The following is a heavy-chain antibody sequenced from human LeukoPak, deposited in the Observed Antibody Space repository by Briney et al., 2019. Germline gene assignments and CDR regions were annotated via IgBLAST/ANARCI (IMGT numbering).Heavy chain of an antibody. CDR3: ARAGVYYYGSGSYSGAFDI. CDR2: INPNSGGT. CDR1: GYTFTGYY. J-gene: IGHJ3*02. Sequence: ASVKVSCKASGYTFTGYYMHWVRQAPGQGLEWMGWINPNSGGTNYAQKFQGRVTMTRDTSISTAYMELSRLRSDDTAVYYCARAGVYYYGSGSYSGAFDIWGQGTMVTVSS. D-gene: IGHD3-10*01. V-gene: IGHV1-2*02.